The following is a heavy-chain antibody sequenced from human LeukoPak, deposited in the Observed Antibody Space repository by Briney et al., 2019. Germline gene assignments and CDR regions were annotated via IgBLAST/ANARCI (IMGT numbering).Heavy chain of an antibody. V-gene: IGHV3-66*01. CDR1: GFTYSSYS. CDR3: ARGGYYFDY. CDR2: IYSGGST. J-gene: IGHJ4*02. Sequence: PGGSLRLSCAASGFTYSSYSMNWVRQAPGKGLEWVSVIYSGGSTYYADSVKGRFTISRDNSKNTPYLQMNSLRAEDTAVYYCARGGYYFDYWGQGTLVTVSS.